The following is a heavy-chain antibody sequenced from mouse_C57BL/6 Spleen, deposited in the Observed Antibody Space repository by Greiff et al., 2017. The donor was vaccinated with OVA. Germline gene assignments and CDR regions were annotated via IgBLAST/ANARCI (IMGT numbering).Heavy chain of an antibody. CDR1: GYTFTDYY. J-gene: IGHJ2*01. V-gene: IGHV1-26*01. CDR2: INPNNGGT. D-gene: IGHD2-4*01. Sequence: EVQLPQSGPELVKPGASVKISCKASGYTFTDYYMNWVKQSHGKSLEWIGDINPNNGGTSYNQKFKGKATLTVDKSSSTAYMELRSLTSEDSAVYYCAREGGDYGDFDYWGQGTTLTVSS. CDR3: AREGGDYGDFDY.